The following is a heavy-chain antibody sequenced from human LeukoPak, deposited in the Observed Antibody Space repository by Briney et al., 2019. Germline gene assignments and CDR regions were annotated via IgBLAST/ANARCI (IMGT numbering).Heavy chain of an antibody. D-gene: IGHD3-10*01. J-gene: IGHJ6*02. Sequence: ASVKVSCKASGYTFTGYYMHWVRQAPGQGLEWMGGINPNSGGTNYAQKFQGWVTMTRDTSISTAYMELSRLRSDDTAVYYCARAWPITMVRGVILGPGDYGMDVWGQGTTVTVSS. V-gene: IGHV1-2*04. CDR2: INPNSGGT. CDR1: GYTFTGYY. CDR3: ARAWPITMVRGVILGPGDYGMDV.